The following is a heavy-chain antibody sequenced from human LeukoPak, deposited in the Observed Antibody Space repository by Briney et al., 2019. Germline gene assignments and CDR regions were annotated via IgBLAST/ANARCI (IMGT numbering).Heavy chain of an antibody. CDR2: IHGSGNT. J-gene: IGHJ4*02. CDR1: GYSISSGYD. CDR3: ARETMLAGFASGLGFNY. Sequence: SDTLSLPCTVSGYSISSGYDLGWIGPPPGKGPEGIDNIHGSGNTNYNPSLKSRLSMSLDTSRNQFSLNLTSVTAADTATYYCARETMLAGFASGLGFNYWGQGILVIVSS. V-gene: IGHV4-38-2*02. D-gene: IGHD6-19*01.